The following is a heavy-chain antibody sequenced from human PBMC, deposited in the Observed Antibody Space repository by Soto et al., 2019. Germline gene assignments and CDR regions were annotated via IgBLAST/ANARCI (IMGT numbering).Heavy chain of an antibody. CDR2: ISGSGGST. Sequence: GGSLRLSCAASGFTFSSYAMSWVRQAPGKGLEWVSAISGSGGSTYYADSVKGRFTISRDNPKNTLYLQMNSLRAEDTAVYYCAKGHGSSWYQPYYYYYGMDVWGQGTTVTVSS. D-gene: IGHD6-13*01. CDR3: AKGHGSSWYQPYYYYYGMDV. CDR1: GFTFSSYA. J-gene: IGHJ6*02. V-gene: IGHV3-23*01.